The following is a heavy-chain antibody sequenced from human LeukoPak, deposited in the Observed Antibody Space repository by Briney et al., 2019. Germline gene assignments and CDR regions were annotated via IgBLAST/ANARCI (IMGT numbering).Heavy chain of an antibody. CDR1: GFTFSSYG. CDR2: ISGSGGST. D-gene: IGHD3-10*01. V-gene: IGHV3-23*01. Sequence: GGTLTLSCTASGFTFSSYGMSWVRQAPGKGLEWVSAISGSGGSTYYADSVKGRFTISRDNSKNTLYLQMNSLRAEDTAVYYCAGGLWYASGSDYWGQGTLVTVSS. CDR3: AGGLWYASGSDY. J-gene: IGHJ4*02.